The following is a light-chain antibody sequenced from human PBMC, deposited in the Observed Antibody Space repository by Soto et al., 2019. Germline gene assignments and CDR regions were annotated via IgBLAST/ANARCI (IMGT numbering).Light chain of an antibody. CDR2: GVT. CDR3: SSFTSSSTLV. Sequence: QSALTQPASVSGSPGQSITISCTGTSSDVGGYNYVSWYQQHLGKAPKLMICGVTGRPSGVSNRFSGSKSGNTASLTISGLQAEDEADYYCSSFTSSSTLVFGGGTKVTVL. J-gene: IGLJ3*02. CDR1: SSDVGGYNY. V-gene: IGLV2-14*01.